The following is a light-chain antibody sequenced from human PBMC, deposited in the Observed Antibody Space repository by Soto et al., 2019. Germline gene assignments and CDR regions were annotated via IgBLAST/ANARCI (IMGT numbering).Light chain of an antibody. V-gene: IGLV2-14*03. Sequence: QSALTQPPSVSGSPGQSITISCTGTSSDVGGYNYVSWYQQHPGKAPKLMIYDVSNRPSGVPNRFSGSKSGNTASLTISGLQAEDEADYYCSSYTRSNTRVFGSGTKLTVL. J-gene: IGLJ2*01. CDR1: SSDVGGYNY. CDR3: SSYTRSNTRV. CDR2: DVS.